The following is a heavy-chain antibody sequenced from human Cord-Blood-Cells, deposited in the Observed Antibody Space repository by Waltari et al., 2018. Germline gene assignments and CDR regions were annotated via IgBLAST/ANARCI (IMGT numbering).Heavy chain of an antibody. J-gene: IGHJ4*02. CDR2: IYYSGST. CDR3: ARSVGRDVVVVAAFDY. CDR1: GGSISRSSYH. D-gene: IGHD2-15*01. Sequence: QLQLQESGPGLVKPSETLSLTCTVPGGSISRSSYHWGWIRHPPGKGLEWIGSIYYSGSTYYNPSLKSRVTISVDTSKNQFSLKLSSVTAADTAVYYCARSVGRDVVVVAAFDYWGQGTLVTVSS. V-gene: IGHV4-39*01.